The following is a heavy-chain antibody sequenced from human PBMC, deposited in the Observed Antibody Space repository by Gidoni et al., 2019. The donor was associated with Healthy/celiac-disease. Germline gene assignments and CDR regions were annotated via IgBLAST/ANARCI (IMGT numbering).Heavy chain of an antibody. CDR1: GYPFTGYY. V-gene: IGHV1-2*04. CDR3: ARGGEGLAAAWFDP. Sequence: QVQRVQSGAEVKKPGASVKASCKASGYPFTGYYMHWVRQAPGQGLEWMGWINPNSGGTNYAQKFQGWVTMTRDTSISTAYMELSRLRSDDTAVYYCARGGEGLAAAWFDPWGQGTLVTVSS. J-gene: IGHJ5*02. CDR2: INPNSGGT. D-gene: IGHD2-21*01.